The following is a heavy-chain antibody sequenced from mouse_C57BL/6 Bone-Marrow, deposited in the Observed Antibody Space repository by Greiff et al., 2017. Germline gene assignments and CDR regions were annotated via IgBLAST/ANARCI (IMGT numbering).Heavy chain of an antibody. J-gene: IGHJ2*01. CDR3: ARRGNWDDY. CDR1: GFTFSSYG. CDR2: ISSGGSYT. Sequence: VQLKQSGGDLVKPGGSLKLSCAASGFTFSSYGMSWVRQTPDKRLEWVATISSGGSYTYYPDSVKGQFTISRDNAKNTPYLQMSSLKSEDTAMYYCARRGNWDDYWGQGTTLTVSS. D-gene: IGHD4-1*01. V-gene: IGHV5-6*01.